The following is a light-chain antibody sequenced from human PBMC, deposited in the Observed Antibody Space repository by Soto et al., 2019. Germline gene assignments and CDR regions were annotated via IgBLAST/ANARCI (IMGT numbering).Light chain of an antibody. J-gene: IGLJ1*01. Sequence: QSVLTQPPSASGTPGQRVTISCSGSSSNIGSYFVNWYQQLPGTAPKVLIYSDNQRSPGVSDRFSGSKSGTSASLAISGLQSEDEADYYCAGWDDSLNGDVFGTGTKLTVL. CDR1: SSNIGSYF. CDR2: SDN. CDR3: AGWDDSLNGDV. V-gene: IGLV1-44*01.